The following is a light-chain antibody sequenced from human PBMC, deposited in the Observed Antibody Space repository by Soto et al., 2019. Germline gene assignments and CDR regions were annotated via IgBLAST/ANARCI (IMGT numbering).Light chain of an antibody. Sequence: QSVLTQPPSVSGAPGQRVTISCTGSSSNIGAGYDVHWYQQLPGTAPKLLIYGNSNRPSGVPDRFSGSKSVTSASLAITGLQAEDEADYYCQSYDSSLSGLFGTGTKLTVL. CDR3: QSYDSSLSGL. CDR1: SSNIGAGYD. J-gene: IGLJ1*01. CDR2: GNS. V-gene: IGLV1-40*01.